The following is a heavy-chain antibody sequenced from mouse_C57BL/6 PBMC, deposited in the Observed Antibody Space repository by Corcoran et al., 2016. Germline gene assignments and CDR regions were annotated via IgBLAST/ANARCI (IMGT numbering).Heavy chain of an antibody. CDR2: INNYNGVQ. Sequence: QIQLVQSGPEVKKNGETVENVCKDSGDNSTTYGMSRVKQDPGKGLKWRGWINNYNGVQTYAEDFKVRFAFSLENSASTAYLQINNLKNEDTASYFCARVYCYGSRGAYWCQGTLVTVSA. CDR1: GDNSTTYG. J-gene: IGHJ3*01. CDR3: ARVYCYGSRGAY. D-gene: IGHD1-1*01. V-gene: IGHV9-3*01.